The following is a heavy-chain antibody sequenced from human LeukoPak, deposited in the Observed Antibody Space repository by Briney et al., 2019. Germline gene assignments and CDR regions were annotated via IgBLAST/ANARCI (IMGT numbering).Heavy chain of an antibody. CDR3: ARDRYYYDSSWASDY. V-gene: IGHV3-21*01. D-gene: IGHD3-22*01. CDR1: GFTFSSYS. CDR2: ISSSSSYI. J-gene: IGHJ4*02. Sequence: PGGSLRLSCAASGFTFSSYSMNWVRQAPGKGLEWVSSISSSSSYIYYADSVKGRFTISRDNAKNSLYLQMNSLRAENTAVYYCARDRYYYDSSWASDYWGQGTLVTVSS.